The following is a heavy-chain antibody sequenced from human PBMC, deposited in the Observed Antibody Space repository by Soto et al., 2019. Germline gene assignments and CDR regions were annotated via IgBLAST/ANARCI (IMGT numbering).Heavy chain of an antibody. J-gene: IGHJ5*02. Sequence: QVQLQQWGAGLLKPSETLSLTCAVYGGSFSGYYWSWIRQPPGKGLEWIGEINHSGSTNYNPSLKSRVTISVDTSKNQFSRKLSSVTAADTAVYYCARRRGSMVRGVNNWFDPWGQGTLVTVSS. CDR3: ARRRGSMVRGVNNWFDP. CDR1: GGSFSGYY. CDR2: INHSGST. D-gene: IGHD3-10*01. V-gene: IGHV4-34*01.